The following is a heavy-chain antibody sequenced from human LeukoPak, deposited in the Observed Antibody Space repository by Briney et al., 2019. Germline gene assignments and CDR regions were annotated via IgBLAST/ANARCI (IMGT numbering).Heavy chain of an antibody. CDR1: GYTFTSYD. CDR2: MNPNSGNT. V-gene: IGHV1-8*01. CDR3: ARVDCSSTSCYTGAFGGYYYYGMDV. D-gene: IGHD2-2*02. J-gene: IGHJ6*02. Sequence: VASVKVSCKASGYTFTSYDINWVRQATGQGLEWMGWMNPNSGNTGYAQKFQGRVTMPRNTSISTAYMELSSLRSEDTAVYYCARVDCSSTSCYTGAFGGYYYYGMDVWGQGTTVTVSS.